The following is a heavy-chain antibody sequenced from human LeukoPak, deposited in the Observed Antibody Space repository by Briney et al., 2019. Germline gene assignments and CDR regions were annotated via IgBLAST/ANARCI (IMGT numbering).Heavy chain of an antibody. D-gene: IGHD3-22*01. CDR2: IKQDGSEK. V-gene: IGHV3-7*01. Sequence: PGGSLRLSCAASGFTFSSYWMSWVRQAPGKGLEWVANIKQDGSEKYYVDSVKGRFTISRDNAKNSLYLQMNSLRAEDTAVYYCARVRVVVKARDAFDIWGQGTMVTVSS. CDR3: ARVRVVVKARDAFDI. CDR1: GFTFSSYW. J-gene: IGHJ3*02.